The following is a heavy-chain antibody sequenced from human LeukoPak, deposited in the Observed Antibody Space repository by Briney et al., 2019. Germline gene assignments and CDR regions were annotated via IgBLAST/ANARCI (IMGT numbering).Heavy chain of an antibody. V-gene: IGHV3-23*01. Sequence: GGSLRLSCAASGFSFSDYAMSWVRQGPARGPEWVSSIRGGGKTFYADSVKGRFTLSRDDSRNTVHLQLNNLRVEDTAIYYCPKANWVSNADAVWWGQGTQVTVSS. CDR3: PKANWVSNADAVW. J-gene: IGHJ4*02. CDR2: IRGGGKT. CDR1: GFSFSDYA. D-gene: IGHD1-1*01.